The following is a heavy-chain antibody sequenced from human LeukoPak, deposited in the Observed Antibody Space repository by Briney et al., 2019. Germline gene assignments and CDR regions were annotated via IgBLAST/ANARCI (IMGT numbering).Heavy chain of an antibody. CDR1: QFTFSSYA. V-gene: IGHV3-23*01. D-gene: IGHD3-22*01. J-gene: IGHJ4*02. Sequence: GGSLRLSCAASQFTFSSYAMSWVRQAPGKGLEWVSGISGSGDNTYYADSVKGRFTISRDNSKNTLYVQVNSLGTEDTAAYYCAKGSYYDSSGSFYFDYWGQGTLVTVSS. CDR2: ISGSGDNT. CDR3: AKGSYYDSSGSFYFDY.